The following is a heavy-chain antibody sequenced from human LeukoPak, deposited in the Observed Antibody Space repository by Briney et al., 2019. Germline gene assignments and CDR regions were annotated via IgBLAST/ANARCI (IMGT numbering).Heavy chain of an antibody. J-gene: IGHJ4*02. CDR2: TRNKANSYTT. CDR1: GFTFTSYS. Sequence: GGSLRLSCAASGFTFTSYSMNWVRQAPGKGLEWVGRTRNKANSYTTEYAASVKGRFTISRDESKNSLHLQMNSLKSEDTGVYYCVRVRYSNGWILDYWGQGTLVTVSS. D-gene: IGHD6-19*01. CDR3: VRVRYSNGWILDY. V-gene: IGHV3-72*01.